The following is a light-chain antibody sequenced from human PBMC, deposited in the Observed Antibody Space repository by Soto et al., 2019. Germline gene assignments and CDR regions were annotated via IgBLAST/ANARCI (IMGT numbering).Light chain of an antibody. Sequence: EIVMTQSPATLSVSPGERATLSCRASQSVNSNLAWYRQKPGQAPRLLISDASTRATGVPARFGGSGSGTEFTLTISSRQSEDSGIYYCQQYNFWPPLTFGGGTKVEIK. CDR2: DAS. CDR3: QQYNFWPPLT. V-gene: IGKV3-15*01. J-gene: IGKJ4*01. CDR1: QSVNSN.